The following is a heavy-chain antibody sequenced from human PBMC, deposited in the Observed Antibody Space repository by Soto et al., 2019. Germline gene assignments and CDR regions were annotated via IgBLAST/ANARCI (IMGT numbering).Heavy chain of an antibody. J-gene: IGHJ5*01. Sequence: GSLRLSCAASGLIFRNAWMSWVRQAPGKGLEWVGRIKSKSSGGTTDYAAPVEGRVTISRDDPKIPLYLQMTSLTIEDTAAYFCASEKGWRQSPLDSWGQGALVTVSS. CDR2: IKSKSSGGTT. V-gene: IGHV3-15*01. D-gene: IGHD4-4*01. CDR1: GLIFRNAW. CDR3: ASEKGWRQSPLDS.